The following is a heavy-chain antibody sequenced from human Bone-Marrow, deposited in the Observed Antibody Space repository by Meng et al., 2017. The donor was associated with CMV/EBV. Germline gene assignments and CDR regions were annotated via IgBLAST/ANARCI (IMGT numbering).Heavy chain of an antibody. Sequence: ASVKVSCKASGGIFSNYAINWVRQAPGQGLEWMGWINPDSGATKYAQKFQGRVTMTRDTSISTAYMELSRLRSDDTAVYYCARGGAVLRFLEWFRWFDPWGQGTLVTVSS. CDR1: GGIFSNYA. J-gene: IGHJ5*02. D-gene: IGHD3-3*01. CDR2: INPDSGAT. CDR3: ARGGAVLRFLEWFRWFDP. V-gene: IGHV1-2*02.